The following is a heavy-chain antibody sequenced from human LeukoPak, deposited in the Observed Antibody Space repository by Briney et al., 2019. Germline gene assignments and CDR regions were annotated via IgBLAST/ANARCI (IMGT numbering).Heavy chain of an antibody. CDR3: ARRRIAMVRGVILFDY. V-gene: IGHV1-8*01. CDR2: MNPNSGNT. Sequence: ASVKVSCEASGYTFTSYDINWVRQATGQGLEWMGWMNPNSGNTGYAQKFQGRVTMTRNTSISTAYMELSSLRSEDTAVYYCARRRIAMVRGVILFDYWGQGTLVTVSS. D-gene: IGHD3-10*01. CDR1: GYTFTSYD. J-gene: IGHJ4*02.